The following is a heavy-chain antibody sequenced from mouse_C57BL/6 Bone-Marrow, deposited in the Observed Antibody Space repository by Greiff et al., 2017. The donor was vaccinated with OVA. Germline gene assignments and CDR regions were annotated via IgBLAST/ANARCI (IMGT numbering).Heavy chain of an antibody. D-gene: IGHD1-1*01. CDR3: AREGGGYYGSPYYYAMDY. CDR1: GYSITSGYY. J-gene: IGHJ4*01. Sequence: EVQLQQSGPGLVKPSQSLSLTCSVTGYSITSGYYWNWIRQFPGNKLEWMGYISYDGSNNYNPSLKNRISITRDTSKNQFFLKLNSVTTEDTATYYCAREGGGYYGSPYYYAMDYWGQGTSVTVSS. CDR2: ISYDGSN. V-gene: IGHV3-6*01.